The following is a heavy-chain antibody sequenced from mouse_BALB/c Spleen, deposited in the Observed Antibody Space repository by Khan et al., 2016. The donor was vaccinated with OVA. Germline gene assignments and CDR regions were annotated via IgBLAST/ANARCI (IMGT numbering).Heavy chain of an antibody. CDR2: VNPNIGNT. CDR1: GYTFTDYT. D-gene: IGHD1-1*01. Sequence: VQLKQSGPELAKPGASVKMSCKTSGYTFTDYTLHWVKQSHGKSLEWIGNVNPNIGNTRYNQKFKDKATLTLDKSSRTTYMELRSLTSEDSAVYYCVRGNYFYWGQGATLTVSS. V-gene: IGHV1-22*01. CDR3: VRGNYFY. J-gene: IGHJ2*01.